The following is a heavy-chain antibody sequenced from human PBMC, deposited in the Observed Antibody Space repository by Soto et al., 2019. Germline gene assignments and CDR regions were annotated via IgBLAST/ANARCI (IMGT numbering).Heavy chain of an antibody. CDR1: GASISSDNYY. CDR3: AGLITSQRDWEGYYFYDLDV. CDR2: IYYSRNT. Sequence: QVQLQESGPGLVKPSETLSLTCTVSGASISSDNYYWGWIRQPPGKGLEWIGNIYYSRNTYYNPSLKSRVTLSLDTSKNQFSLRLSSVTAADTAIYFCAGLITSQRDWEGYYFYDLDVWGHGTTVTVSS. J-gene: IGHJ6*02. V-gene: IGHV4-39*01. D-gene: IGHD1-26*01.